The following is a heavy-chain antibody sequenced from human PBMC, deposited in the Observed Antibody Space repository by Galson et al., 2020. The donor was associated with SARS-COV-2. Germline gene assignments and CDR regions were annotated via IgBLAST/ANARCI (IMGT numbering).Heavy chain of an antibody. CDR2: IWNHGDMK. V-gene: IGHV3-33*01. CDR3: AREEVEAGQGPDYYYGVDV. J-gene: IGHJ6*01. Sequence: PGGSLRLSCEASGFSFSRYVMHWVRQAPGKGLEWVALIWNHGDMKYYADSVRGRFTIARDNAKDPLYLEMNGLSADDTAVYSWAREEVEAGQGPDYYYGVDVWGPGATVTVSA. CDR1: GFSFSRYV. D-gene: IGHD6-19*01.